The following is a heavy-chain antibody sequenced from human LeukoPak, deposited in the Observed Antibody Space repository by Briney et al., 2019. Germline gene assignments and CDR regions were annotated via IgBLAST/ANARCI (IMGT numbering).Heavy chain of an antibody. J-gene: IGHJ4*02. Sequence: GESLKISCKGSGYSFTSYWIGWVRRMPGKGLEWMGIIYPGDSDTRYSPSFPAQVTISADKSISTAYLQWSSLKTADTPMYYCARLGLDYGDVRDYCGQGTLVTASS. CDR3: ARLGLDYGDVRDY. CDR1: GYSFTSYW. V-gene: IGHV5-51*01. D-gene: IGHD4-17*01. CDR2: IYPGDSDT.